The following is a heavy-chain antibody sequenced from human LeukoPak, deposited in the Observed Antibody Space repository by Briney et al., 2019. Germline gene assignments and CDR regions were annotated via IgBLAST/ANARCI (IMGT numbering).Heavy chain of an antibody. J-gene: IGHJ6*03. D-gene: IGHD4/OR15-4a*01. V-gene: IGHV4-59*01. Sequence: SETLSLTCTVSGGSISSYYWSWIRQPPGKGLEWIGYIYYSGSTNYNPSLKSRVTISVDTSKNQFSLKVNSVTAADTAVYYCARAPGNDYYPYYYMDVWGKGTMVTVSS. CDR3: ARAPGNDYYPYYYMDV. CDR1: GGSISSYY. CDR2: IYYSGST.